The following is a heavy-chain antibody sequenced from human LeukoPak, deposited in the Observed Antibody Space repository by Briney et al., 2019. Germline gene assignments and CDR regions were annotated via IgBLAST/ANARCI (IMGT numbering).Heavy chain of an antibody. D-gene: IGHD3-3*01. Sequence: GASVKVSFKASGYTFTSYGISWVRQAPGQGLEWMGWISAYNGNTNYAQKLQGRVTMTTDTSTSTAYMELRSLRSDDTAVYYCARGGDYDFWSGTRGVDYWGQGTLVTVSS. V-gene: IGHV1-18*01. CDR1: GYTFTSYG. J-gene: IGHJ4*02. CDR3: ARGGDYDFWSGTRGVDY. CDR2: ISAYNGNT.